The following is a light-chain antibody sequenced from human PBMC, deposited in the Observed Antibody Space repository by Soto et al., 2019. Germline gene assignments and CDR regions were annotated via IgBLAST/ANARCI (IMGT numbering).Light chain of an antibody. CDR3: CSYAGSYTWV. Sequence: QSALTQPRSVSGSPGQSVTISCTGTSSDVGAYSYVSWYQQHPGKAPKFMIYDVTKRPSGVPDRFSGSKSGNTASLTISGLQADDEADYYCCSYAGSYTWVFGGGTKLTV. CDR2: DVT. CDR1: SSDVGAYSY. J-gene: IGLJ3*02. V-gene: IGLV2-11*01.